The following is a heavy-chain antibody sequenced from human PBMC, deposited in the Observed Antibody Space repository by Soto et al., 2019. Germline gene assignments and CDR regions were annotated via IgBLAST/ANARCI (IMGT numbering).Heavy chain of an antibody. CDR2: ISYDGSNK. Sequence: GGSLRLSCAASGFTFSSYAMHWVRQAPGKGLEWVAVISYDGSNKYYADSVKGRFTISRDNAKNSLYLQMNSPRAEDTAVYYCARGLYTGSPHFFYWGQGTLVTVSS. J-gene: IGHJ4*02. V-gene: IGHV3-30-3*01. CDR3: ARGLYTGSPHFFY. CDR1: GFTFSSYA. D-gene: IGHD1-26*01.